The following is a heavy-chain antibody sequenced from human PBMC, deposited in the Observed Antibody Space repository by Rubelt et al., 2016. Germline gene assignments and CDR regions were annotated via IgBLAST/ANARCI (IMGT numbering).Heavy chain of an antibody. CDR2: ISSSSSYI. D-gene: IGHD3-22*01. CDR1: GFTFTTSG. Sequence: KPGGSLRLSCVASGFTFTTSGMTWIRQAPGKGLEWVSSISSSSSYIYYADSVRGRFTISRDNAKNSLYLHMNSLRAEDTAVYYCATRRSDYYDSSALDYWGQGTLVTVSS. J-gene: IGHJ4*02. CDR3: ATRRSDYYDSSALDY. V-gene: IGHV3-21*01.